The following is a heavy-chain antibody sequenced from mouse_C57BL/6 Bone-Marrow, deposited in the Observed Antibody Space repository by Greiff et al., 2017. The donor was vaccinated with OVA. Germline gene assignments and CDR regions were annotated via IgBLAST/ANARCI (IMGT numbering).Heavy chain of an antibody. Sequence: EVQLQQSGPGLVKPSQSLSLTCSVTGYSITSGYYWTWIRQFPGNKLEWMGYISYDGSNNYNPSLKNRISITRDTSKNQFFLKLNSVTTEDTATYYCARGDYYYGSGVWGTGTTVTVSS. CDR3: ARGDYYYGSGV. CDR2: ISYDGSN. D-gene: IGHD1-1*01. V-gene: IGHV3-6*01. J-gene: IGHJ1*03. CDR1: GYSITSGYY.